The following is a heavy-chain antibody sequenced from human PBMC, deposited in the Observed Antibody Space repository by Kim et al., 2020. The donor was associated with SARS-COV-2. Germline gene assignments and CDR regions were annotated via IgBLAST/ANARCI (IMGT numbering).Heavy chain of an antibody. CDR1: GFTFSGSA. CDR2: IGSKPNTYAT. CDR3: TKLDDSGDRRFDS. Sequence: GGSLRLSCAASGFTFSGSAMHWVRQASGKGLEWVARIGSKPNTYATANAASVKGRFTISRDDSENTTYLQMNSLKTEDTAVYYCTKLDDSGDRRFDSWGQGTLVTVSS. J-gene: IGHJ4*02. D-gene: IGHD4-17*01. V-gene: IGHV3-73*01.